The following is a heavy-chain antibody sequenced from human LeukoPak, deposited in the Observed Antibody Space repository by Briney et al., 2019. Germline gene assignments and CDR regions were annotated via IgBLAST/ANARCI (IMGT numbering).Heavy chain of an antibody. J-gene: IGHJ4*02. Sequence: GESLRLSCAASGFTFSSYWMSWVRQAPGKGLEWVANIKQDGSEKYYVDSVKGRFTISRDNAKNSLYLQMNSLRAEDTAVYYCARDAYHDFWSGYYLGLYYFDYWGQGTLVTVSS. CDR2: IKQDGSEK. CDR3: ARDAYHDFWSGYYLGLYYFDY. CDR1: GFTFSSYW. D-gene: IGHD3-3*01. V-gene: IGHV3-7*01.